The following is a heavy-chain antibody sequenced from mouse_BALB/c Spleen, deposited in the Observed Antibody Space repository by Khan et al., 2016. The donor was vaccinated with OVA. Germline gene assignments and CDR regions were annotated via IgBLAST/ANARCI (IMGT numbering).Heavy chain of an antibody. J-gene: IGHJ2*01. CDR1: GLTIKDYY. V-gene: IGHV14-3*02. CDR2: IGPPNGTT. CDR3: ARMARK. Sequence: VQLKQSGAGLVKSGATVKLSCTASGLTIKDYYMHWLKQSPEQGLEWLGGIGPPNGTTKYYPMFQGTAIITADTSSNTAYLQLSILTSEDTAIYYCARMARKWGQGNNLTVSS.